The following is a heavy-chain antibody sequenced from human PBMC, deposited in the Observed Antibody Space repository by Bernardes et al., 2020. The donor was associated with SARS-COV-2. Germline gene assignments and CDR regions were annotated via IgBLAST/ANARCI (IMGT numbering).Heavy chain of an antibody. CDR1: GFTFRSSW. CDR3: ARNSGEWFYYYYYYYMDV. Sequence: GGSLRLSCAASGFTFRSSWMSWVRQAPGKGLEWVANIKQDGSEKYYVDSVKGRFTISRDNAKNSLYLQMNSLRAEDTAVYYCARNSGEWFYYYYYYYMDVWGKGTTVTVSS. V-gene: IGHV3-7*05. CDR2: IKQDGSEK. J-gene: IGHJ6*03. D-gene: IGHD3-3*01.